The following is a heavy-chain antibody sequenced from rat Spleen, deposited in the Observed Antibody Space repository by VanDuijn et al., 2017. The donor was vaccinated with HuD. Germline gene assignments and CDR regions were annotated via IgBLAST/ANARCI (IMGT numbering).Heavy chain of an antibody. CDR3: ARRGYNNHWYFDF. V-gene: IGHV5-29*01. CDR1: GLTFSDYG. D-gene: IGHD1-10*01. Sequence: EVQLVESDGGLVQPGRSLKLSCAASGLTFSDYGMAWVRQAPTKGLEWVATISYGDSSGHSSTYYGDSVKGRFTISRDNAKSTLYLQMNSLRSEDTATYYCARRGYNNHWYFDFWGPGTMVTVSS. CDR2: ISYGDSSGHSST. J-gene: IGHJ1*01.